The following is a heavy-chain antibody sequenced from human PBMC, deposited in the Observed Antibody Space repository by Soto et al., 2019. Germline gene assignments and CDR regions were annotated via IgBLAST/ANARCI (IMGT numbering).Heavy chain of an antibody. J-gene: IGHJ6*02. CDR2: IDPSDSYT. Sequence: GESLKISCKGSGYSFTSYWISWVRQMPGKGLEWMGRIDPSDSYTNYSPSFQGHVTISADKSISTAYLQWSSLKASDTAMYYCARHDGVVPGAIIHWVTNYYYYGMDVWGQGTTVTVSS. CDR1: GYSFTSYW. V-gene: IGHV5-10-1*01. CDR3: ARHDGVVPGAIIHWVTNYYYYGMDV. D-gene: IGHD2-2*02.